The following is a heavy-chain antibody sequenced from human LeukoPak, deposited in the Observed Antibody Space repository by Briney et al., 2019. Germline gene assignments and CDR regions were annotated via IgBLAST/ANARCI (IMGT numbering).Heavy chain of an antibody. Sequence: GGSLRLSCAASGFTFSSYSMNWVRQAPGKGLEWVSSISSSSSYIYYADSVKGRFTISRDNAKNSLYLQMNSLRAEDTAVYCCAKEGAYYDYIWGSSDFDYWGQGTLVTVSS. CDR3: AKEGAYYDYIWGSSDFDY. CDR2: ISSSSSYI. J-gene: IGHJ4*02. D-gene: IGHD3-16*01. V-gene: IGHV3-21*04. CDR1: GFTFSSYS.